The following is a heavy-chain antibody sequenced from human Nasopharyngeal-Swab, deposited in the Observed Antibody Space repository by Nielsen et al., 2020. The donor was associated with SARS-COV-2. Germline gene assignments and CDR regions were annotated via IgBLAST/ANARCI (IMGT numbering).Heavy chain of an antibody. CDR1: GFTFSSYA. V-gene: IGHV3-30-3*01. Sequence: GGSLRLSCAASGFTFSSYAMHWVRQAPGKGLEWVAVISYDGSNKYYADSVKGRFTISRDNSKNTLYLQMNSLRAEDTAVYYCARDGATADFDYWGQGTLVTVSS. CDR3: ARDGATADFDY. J-gene: IGHJ4*02. CDR2: ISYDGSNK. D-gene: IGHD3-16*01.